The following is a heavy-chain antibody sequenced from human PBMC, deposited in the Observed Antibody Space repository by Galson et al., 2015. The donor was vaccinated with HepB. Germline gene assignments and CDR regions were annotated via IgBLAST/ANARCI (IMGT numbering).Heavy chain of an antibody. V-gene: IGHV3-48*03. CDR1: GFTFSSYE. CDR3: ARDRGGTRVY. J-gene: IGHJ4*02. D-gene: IGHD3-10*01. CDR2: ISSSGSTI. Sequence: SLRLSCAASGFTFSSYEMNWVRQAPGKGLEWVSYISSSGSTIYYADSVKGRFTISRDNAKNSLYLQMNSLRAGDTAVYYCARDRGGTRVYWGQGTLVTVSS.